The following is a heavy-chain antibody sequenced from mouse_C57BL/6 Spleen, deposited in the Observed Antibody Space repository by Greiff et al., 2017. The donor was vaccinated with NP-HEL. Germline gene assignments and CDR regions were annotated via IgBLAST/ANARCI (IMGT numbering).Heavy chain of an antibody. CDR1: GYTFTDYN. Sequence: VQLKQSGPELVKPGASVKMSCKASGYTFTDYNMHWVKQSHGKSLEWIGYINPNNGGTSYNQKFKGKATLTVNKSSSTAYMELRSLTSEDSAVYYCARGKGIYYGNYDLDYWGQGTTLTVSS. CDR3: ARGKGIYYGNYDLDY. J-gene: IGHJ2*01. CDR2: INPNNGGT. D-gene: IGHD2-1*01. V-gene: IGHV1-22*01.